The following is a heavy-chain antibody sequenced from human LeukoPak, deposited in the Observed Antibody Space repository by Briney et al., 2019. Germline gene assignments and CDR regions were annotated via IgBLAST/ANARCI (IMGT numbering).Heavy chain of an antibody. CDR3: ARDAAGFNSSWEFDY. J-gene: IGHJ4*02. V-gene: IGHV4-59*01. CDR1: GGSISSNY. Sequence: TASETLSLTCTVSGGSISSNYWSWIRQPPGKGLEWLGYIHYSGATNYNPSLKSRVTISADTSKNQFSLKLSSVTAADTAMYYCARDAAGFNSSWEFDYWGQGTLVTVSS. D-gene: IGHD6-13*01. CDR2: IHYSGAT.